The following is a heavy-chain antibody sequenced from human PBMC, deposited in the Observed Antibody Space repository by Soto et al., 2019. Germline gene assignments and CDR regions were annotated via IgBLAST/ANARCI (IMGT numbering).Heavy chain of an antibody. Sequence: GASVKVSCKASGGTFSSYAISWVRQAPGQGREWMGGIIPIFGTANYAQKFQGRVTITADESTSTAYMELSSLRSEDTAVYYCARGSIYYYDSSGYYRYWGQGTLVTVSS. V-gene: IGHV1-69*13. J-gene: IGHJ4*02. CDR1: GGTFSSYA. CDR3: ARGSIYYYDSSGYYRY. CDR2: IIPIFGTA. D-gene: IGHD3-22*01.